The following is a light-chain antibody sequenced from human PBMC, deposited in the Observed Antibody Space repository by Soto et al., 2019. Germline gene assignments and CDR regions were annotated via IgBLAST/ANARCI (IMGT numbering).Light chain of an antibody. CDR3: SSFTSSGTLV. V-gene: IGLV2-14*01. Sequence: QSALTQPASVSGSPGQSIAISCTGTSSDVGAYNYVSWYQQHPGKAPKFIIYDVSNRPSGVSNRLSGSKSGNTASLTISGLQAEDEADYYCSSFTSSGTLVFGGGTKLTVL. CDR2: DVS. J-gene: IGLJ2*01. CDR1: SSDVGAYNY.